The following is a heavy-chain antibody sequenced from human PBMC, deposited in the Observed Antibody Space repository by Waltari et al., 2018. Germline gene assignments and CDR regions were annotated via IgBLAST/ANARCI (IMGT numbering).Heavy chain of an antibody. Sequence: QVQLQQWGAGLLKPSETLSLTCAVYGGSFSGYYWSWIRQSPGKGLEWIGEINHSGSTNNNPSLKSRVTISVDTSKNQFSLKLSSVTAADTAVYYWARVRTRGIAAAGPRGHYYYYGMDVWGQGTTVTVSS. CDR1: GGSFSGYY. V-gene: IGHV4-34*01. CDR2: INHSGST. CDR3: ARVRTRGIAAAGPRGHYYYYGMDV. D-gene: IGHD6-13*01. J-gene: IGHJ6*02.